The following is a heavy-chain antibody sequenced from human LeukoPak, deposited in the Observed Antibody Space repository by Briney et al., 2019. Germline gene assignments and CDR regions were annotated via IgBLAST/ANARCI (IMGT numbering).Heavy chain of an antibody. V-gene: IGHV3-53*01. CDR2: IYSGGST. CDR3: AKSRNGKSLSDAFDI. Sequence: PGGSLRLSCAASGFTVSSNYMSWVRQAPGKGLEWVSVIYSGGSTYYADSVKGRFTISRDNSKNTLYLQMNSLRAEDTAVYYCAKSRNGKSLSDAFDIWGQGTMVTVSS. J-gene: IGHJ3*02. CDR1: GFTVSSNY. D-gene: IGHD2-15*01.